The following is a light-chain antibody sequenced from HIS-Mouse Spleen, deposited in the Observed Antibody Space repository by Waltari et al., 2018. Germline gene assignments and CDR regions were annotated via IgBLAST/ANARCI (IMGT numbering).Light chain of an antibody. Sequence: QSALTQPASVSGSPGQSITISCPGTSSDVGSYNLVSWYQQHPAKAPKLMIYEGSKRPSGVSNRFSGSKSGNTASLTIAGLQAEDEADYYCCSYAGSSTWVFGGGTKLTVL. CDR3: CSYAGSSTWV. CDR1: SSDVGSYNL. J-gene: IGLJ3*02. CDR2: EGS. V-gene: IGLV2-23*01.